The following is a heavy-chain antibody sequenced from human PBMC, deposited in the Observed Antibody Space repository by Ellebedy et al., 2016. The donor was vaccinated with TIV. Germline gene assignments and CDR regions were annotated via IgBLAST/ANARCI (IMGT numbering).Heavy chain of an antibody. CDR1: GFSFRNYW. CDR3: SGRGSYGDYAVQVNNWFDS. J-gene: IGHJ5*01. D-gene: IGHD4-17*01. CDR2: IYQDGREK. V-gene: IGHV3-7*01. Sequence: GGSLRLSCAASGFSFRNYWMGWVRQAPGKGREWVANIYQDGREKYVVDPVKGRFTISRDNAKNSLYLKMHSLRVEDTALYYCSGRGSYGDYAVQVNNWFDSWGQGTLVTV.